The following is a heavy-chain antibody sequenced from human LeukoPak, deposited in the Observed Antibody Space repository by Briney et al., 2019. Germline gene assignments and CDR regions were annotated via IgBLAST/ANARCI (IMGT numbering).Heavy chain of an antibody. CDR3: ASSQGGLLWFGTPYYFDY. D-gene: IGHD3-10*01. CDR2: IYYSGST. V-gene: IGHV4-39*01. CDR1: GGSISSSSYY. J-gene: IGHJ4*02. Sequence: SETLSLPCTVSGGSISSSSYYWGWIRQPPGKGLEWIGSIYYSGSTYYNPSLKSRVAISVDTSKNQFSLKLSSVTAADTAVYYCASSQGGLLWFGTPYYFDYWGQGTLVTVSS.